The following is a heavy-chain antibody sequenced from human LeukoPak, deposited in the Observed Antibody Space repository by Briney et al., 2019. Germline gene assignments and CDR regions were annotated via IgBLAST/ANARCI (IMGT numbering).Heavy chain of an antibody. J-gene: IGHJ4*02. CDR3: AKGRLELVSPY. V-gene: IGHV3-23*01. Sequence: GGSLRLSCAASGFTFSSYAMSWVRQAPGKGLEWVSAISGSCGSTYYADSVKGRFTISRDNSKNTLYLQMNSLRAEDTAVYYCAKGRLELVSPYWGQGTLVTVSS. D-gene: IGHD2-8*02. CDR1: GFTFSSYA. CDR2: ISGSCGST.